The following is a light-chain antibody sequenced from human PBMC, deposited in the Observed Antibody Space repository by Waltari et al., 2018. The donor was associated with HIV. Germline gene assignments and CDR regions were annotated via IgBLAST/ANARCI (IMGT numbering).Light chain of an antibody. CDR2: DAS. V-gene: IGKV3-20*01. CDR1: QSVSSSF. CDR3: QQYGSSLWT. J-gene: IGKJ1*01. Sequence: EIVLTQSPGTLSLSPGERATLSCRASQSVSSSFLAWYQQQPGQVPRLLIYDASSRATGIPDRVSGSGSGTNFTLTISRLEPEDFGVYYCQQYGSSLWTFGQGTKVEIK.